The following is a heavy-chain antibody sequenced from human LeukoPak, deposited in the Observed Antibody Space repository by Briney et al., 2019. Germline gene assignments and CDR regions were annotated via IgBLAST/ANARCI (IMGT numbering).Heavy chain of an antibody. D-gene: IGHD2-8*02. Sequence: PGGSLRLSCAASGFTFSSYAMHWVRQAPGKGLEWVAVISYDGSNKYYADSVKGRFTISRDNSKNTLYLQMNSLRTEDTALYYCARGPTGGPAGFDYWGQGTLVTVSS. CDR1: GFTFSSYA. V-gene: IGHV3-30-3*01. CDR3: ARGPTGGPAGFDY. J-gene: IGHJ4*02. CDR2: ISYDGSNK.